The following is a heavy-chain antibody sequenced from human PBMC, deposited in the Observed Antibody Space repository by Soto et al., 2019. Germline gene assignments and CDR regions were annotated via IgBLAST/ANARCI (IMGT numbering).Heavy chain of an antibody. CDR1: GFTFSSYT. CDR2: ISGSGSST. D-gene: IGHD7-27*01. CDR3: AKAWGIAY. Sequence: EVQLLESGGGLVEPGGSRRLSCAASGFTFSSYTMSWVRQAPGKGLEWVSTISGSGSSTYSADSVKGRFTISRDNSKNTLYLQRNSLRVEDTAIYCCAKAWGIAYWGQGTLVTVSS. V-gene: IGHV3-23*01. J-gene: IGHJ4*02.